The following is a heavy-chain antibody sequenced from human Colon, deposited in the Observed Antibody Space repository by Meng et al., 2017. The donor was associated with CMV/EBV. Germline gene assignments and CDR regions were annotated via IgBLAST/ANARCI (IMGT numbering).Heavy chain of an antibody. CDR3: TRGHSVIHIYAFDI. J-gene: IGHJ3*02. CDR1: GFILTDHY. D-gene: IGHD5/OR15-5a*01. V-gene: IGHV3-72*01. CDR2: VANKANSYIT. Sequence: GESLKISCAGSGFILTDHYIDWVRQAPGKGLEWVGRVANKANSYITEYAASVKGRFTFSRDDSENSVYLQMNSLKSEDTAVYYCTRGHSVIHIYAFDIWGPGTLVTVSS.